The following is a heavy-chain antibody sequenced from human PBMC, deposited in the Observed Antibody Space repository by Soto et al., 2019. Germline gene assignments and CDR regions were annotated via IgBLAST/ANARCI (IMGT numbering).Heavy chain of an antibody. V-gene: IGHV5-51*01. J-gene: IGHJ5*02. Sequence: GESLKISCKGSGYSFTSYWIGWVRQMPGKGLEWMGIIYPGDSDTRYSPSFQGQVTISADKSISTAYLQWSSLKASDTAMYYCAREHPRWVYSSGWYGGYNWFDPWGQGTLVTVSS. CDR1: GYSFTSYW. D-gene: IGHD6-19*01. CDR3: AREHPRWVYSSGWYGGYNWFDP. CDR2: IYPGDSDT.